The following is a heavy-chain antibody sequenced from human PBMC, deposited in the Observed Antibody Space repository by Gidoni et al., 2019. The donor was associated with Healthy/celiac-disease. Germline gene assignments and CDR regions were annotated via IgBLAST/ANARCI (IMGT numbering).Heavy chain of an antibody. CDR2: ISSSSSTI. V-gene: IGHV3-48*02. CDR3: ARGGSNYDYVWGSLTRYDY. J-gene: IGHJ4*02. Sequence: EVQLVESGGGLVQPGGSLRLSCAASGFTFSSYRMNWVRQAPGKGLEWVSYISSSSSTIYYADSVKGRFTISRDNAKNSLYLQMNSLRDEDTAVYYCARGGSNYDYVWGSLTRYDYWGQGTLVTVSS. CDR1: GFTFSSYR. D-gene: IGHD3-16*01.